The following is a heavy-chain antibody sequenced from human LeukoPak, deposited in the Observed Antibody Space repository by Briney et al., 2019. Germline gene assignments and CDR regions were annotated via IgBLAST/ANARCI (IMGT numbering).Heavy chain of an antibody. CDR1: GGSISSGTYS. J-gene: IGHJ6*03. V-gene: IGHV4-61*01. CDR2: IYSSGST. Sequence: SETLSLTCTVSGGSISSGTYSWSWIRQPPGKGLEWIGYIYSSGSTNYNPSLKSRVTMSIDTSKNQFSLKLSPVTAADTAVYYCARTYYYDSSDLFDYYYYMDVWGKGTTVTISS. D-gene: IGHD3-22*01. CDR3: ARTYYYDSSDLFDYYYYMDV.